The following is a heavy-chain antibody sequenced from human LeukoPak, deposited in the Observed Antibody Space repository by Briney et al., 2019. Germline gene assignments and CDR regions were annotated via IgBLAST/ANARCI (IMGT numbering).Heavy chain of an antibody. CDR3: ATERTVRYFDP. V-gene: IGHV4-34*01. Sequence: SETLSLTCAVYGGSFSGYYWSWIRQPPGKGLEWIGEINHSGSTNYNPSLKSRVTISVDTSKNQFSLKLQSVTAADTAVYYCATERTVRYFDPWGQGTLVTVSS. CDR2: INHSGST. D-gene: IGHD1-14*01. CDR1: GGSFSGYY. J-gene: IGHJ5*02.